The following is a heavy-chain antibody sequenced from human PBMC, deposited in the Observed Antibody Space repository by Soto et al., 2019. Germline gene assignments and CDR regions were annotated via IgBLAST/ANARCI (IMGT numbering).Heavy chain of an antibody. D-gene: IGHD2-15*01. Sequence: PSETLSLTCAVSGGTTNSGGYYWSWIRQHPGEGLEWIGHIYYTGSTSYNPSLKSRVTISIDTSKNQFSLKLSSATAADTALYYCARTIQDCSGGSCYYYYMDVWGKGTTVTVSS. CDR1: GGTTNSGGYY. V-gene: IGHV4-31*11. CDR2: IYYTGST. J-gene: IGHJ6*03. CDR3: ARTIQDCSGGSCYYYYMDV.